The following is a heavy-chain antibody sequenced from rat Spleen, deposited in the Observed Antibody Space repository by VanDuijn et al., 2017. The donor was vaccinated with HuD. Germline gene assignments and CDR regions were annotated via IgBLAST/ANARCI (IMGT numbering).Heavy chain of an antibody. V-gene: IGHV5-27*01. CDR3: TTGTF. CDR2: INVDGGGT. Sequence: EVQLVESGGGSVQPGRSMKLSCAASGFTFSNYGMAWVRQAPKKGLEWVTYINVDGGGTYYRDSVKGRFTISRDDAKNTLYLQMDSLRSEDTATYYCTTGTFWGQGVMVTVSS. CDR1: GFTFSNYG. J-gene: IGHJ2*01.